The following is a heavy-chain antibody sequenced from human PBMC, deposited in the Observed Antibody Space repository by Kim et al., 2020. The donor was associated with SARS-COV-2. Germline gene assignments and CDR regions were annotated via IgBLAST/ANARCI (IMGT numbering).Heavy chain of an antibody. V-gene: IGHV4-34*01. CDR1: GGSFSGYY. J-gene: IGHJ4*02. CDR2: INHSGST. D-gene: IGHD6-19*01. Sequence: SETLSLTCAVYGGSFSGYYWSWIRQPPGKGLEWIGEINHSGSTNYNPSLKSRVTISVDTSKNQFSLKLSSVTAADTAVYYCARVTAVAGKVFDYWGQGTL. CDR3: ARVTAVAGKVFDY.